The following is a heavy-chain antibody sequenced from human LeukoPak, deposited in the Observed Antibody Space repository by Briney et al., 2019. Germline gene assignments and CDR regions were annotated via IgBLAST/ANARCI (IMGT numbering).Heavy chain of an antibody. CDR2: INKDGSGQ. V-gene: IGHV3-7*01. CDR1: GFTFSSHW. CDR3: TRGGATSSWYWFF. Sequence: GGSLRLSCAASGFTFSSHWMAWVRQAPGKGPEGVASINKDGSGQYYVDSVKGRFTISRDNAKNSLSLQVSSRRAEDTAVYYCTRGGATSSWYWFFWGQGTLVTVSS. J-gene: IGHJ4*02. D-gene: IGHD6-13*01.